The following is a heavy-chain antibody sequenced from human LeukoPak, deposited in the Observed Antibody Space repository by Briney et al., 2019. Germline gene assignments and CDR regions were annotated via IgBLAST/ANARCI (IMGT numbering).Heavy chain of an antibody. D-gene: IGHD3-22*01. Sequence: ASVKVSCKASRGTFSSYAISWVRQAPGQGLEWLGWISAYNGNTYYAERFQGRVSMTTDTPTNTAYMELRSLRSDDTAVYYCARDRYYFDSSDYYFFDYWGQGTLVTVSS. CDR3: ARDRYYFDSSDYYFFDY. V-gene: IGHV1-18*01. CDR2: ISAYNGNT. CDR1: RGTFSSYA. J-gene: IGHJ4*02.